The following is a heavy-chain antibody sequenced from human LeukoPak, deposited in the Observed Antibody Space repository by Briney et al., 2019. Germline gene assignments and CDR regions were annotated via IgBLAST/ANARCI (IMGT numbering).Heavy chain of an antibody. CDR2: IYSGGST. D-gene: IGHD5-12*01. J-gene: IGHJ4*02. CDR3: ARDGRLRYDY. V-gene: IGHV3-66*01. CDR1: GFTFRSYT. Sequence: GGSLRLSCAASGFTFRSYTMRWVRQAPGKGLEWVSVIYSGGSTYYADSVKGRFTISRDNSKNTLYLQMNSLRAEDTAVYYCARDGRLRYDYWGQGTLVTVSS.